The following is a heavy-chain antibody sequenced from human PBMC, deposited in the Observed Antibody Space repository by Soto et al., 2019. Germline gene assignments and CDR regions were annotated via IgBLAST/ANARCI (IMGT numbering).Heavy chain of an antibody. J-gene: IGHJ4*02. D-gene: IGHD6-19*01. V-gene: IGHV4-59*01. CDR2: IYYSGST. CDR3: ARQEYTSGWYPFDY. CDR1: GGSISPYY. Sequence: SETLSLTCTVSGGSISPYYWSWIRQPPGKGLEWIGYIYYSGSTYYNPSLKSRVTISVDTSKNQFSLKLSSVTAADTAVYYYARQEYTSGWYPFDYWGQGTLVTVSS.